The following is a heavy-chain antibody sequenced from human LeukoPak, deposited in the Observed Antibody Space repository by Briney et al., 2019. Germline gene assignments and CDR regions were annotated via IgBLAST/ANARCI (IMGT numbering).Heavy chain of an antibody. CDR3: ARGQKSSGYWFDP. J-gene: IGHJ5*02. CDR1: GYTFTRFD. V-gene: IGHV1-8*01. CDR2: MNPNSGNK. D-gene: IGHD3-22*01. Sequence: ASVKASCKASGYTFTRFDINWVRQTTGQVLEWMGWMNPNSGNKGYAQKFQGRFTMTMNTSTSTAYMELTSLTSEDTAVYYCARGQKSSGYWFDPWGQETLVTVSS.